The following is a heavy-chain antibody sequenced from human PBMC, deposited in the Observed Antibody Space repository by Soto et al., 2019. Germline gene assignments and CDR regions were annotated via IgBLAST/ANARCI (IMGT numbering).Heavy chain of an antibody. V-gene: IGHV1-69*01. Sequence: QVQLVQSGAEVKKPGSSVKVSCEASGGTFSSYAISWVRQAPGQGLEWMGGIIPIFGTANYAQKFQGRVTITADESTSTAYMELSSLRSEDTAVYYCARDRGSSSWLGGWFDPWGQGTLVTVSS. CDR1: GGTFSSYA. CDR2: IIPIFGTA. D-gene: IGHD6-13*01. J-gene: IGHJ5*02. CDR3: ARDRGSSSWLGGWFDP.